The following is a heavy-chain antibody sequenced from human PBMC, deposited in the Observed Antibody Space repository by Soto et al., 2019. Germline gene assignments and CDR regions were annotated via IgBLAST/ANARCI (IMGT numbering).Heavy chain of an antibody. V-gene: IGHV4-4*07. CDR1: GGSISSYY. CDR2: IYTSGST. D-gene: IGHD3-10*01. CDR3: ARDVGSSVYNWFDP. J-gene: IGHJ5*02. Sequence: SETLSLTCTVSGGSISSYYWSWILQPAGKGLEWIGRIYTSGSTNYNPSLKSRVTMSVDTSKNQFSMKLSSVTAADTAVYYCARDVGSSVYNWFDPWGQGTLVTVSS.